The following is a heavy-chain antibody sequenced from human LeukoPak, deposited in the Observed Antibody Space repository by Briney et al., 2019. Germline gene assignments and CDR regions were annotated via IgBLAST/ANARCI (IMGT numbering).Heavy chain of an antibody. D-gene: IGHD6-19*01. CDR1: GGSISSYY. Sequence: KPSETLSLTCTVSGGSISSYYWSWIRQPPGKGLEWIGYIYYSGSTNYNPSLKSRVTISVDTSKNQFSLKLSSVTASDTAVYYCARDQEWLVPRYWGQGTLVTVSS. CDR3: ARDQEWLVPRY. CDR2: IYYSGST. J-gene: IGHJ4*02. V-gene: IGHV4-59*01.